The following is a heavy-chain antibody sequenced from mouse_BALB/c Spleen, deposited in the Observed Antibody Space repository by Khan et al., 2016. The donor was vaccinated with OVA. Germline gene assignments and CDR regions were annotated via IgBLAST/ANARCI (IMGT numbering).Heavy chain of an antibody. Sequence: QVQLQQSGAELARPGASVKLSCKASGYTFTSHWMQWVKQRPGQGLEWIGAIYPGDGNTRYNQKFKGKATLTADKSSSTAYMQLSSLASEASAVYCCARGGITTGYFDFWGQGTTLTVSS. CDR3: ARGGITTGYFDF. CDR1: GYTFTSHW. J-gene: IGHJ2*01. CDR2: IYPGDGNT. V-gene: IGHV1-87*01. D-gene: IGHD2-4*01.